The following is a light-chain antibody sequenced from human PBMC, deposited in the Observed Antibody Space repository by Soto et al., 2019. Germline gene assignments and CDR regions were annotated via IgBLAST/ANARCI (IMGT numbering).Light chain of an antibody. V-gene: IGKV1-39*01. CDR3: QQSYSSWLT. CDR1: QGINNY. J-gene: IGKJ4*01. Sequence: DVQLAQSPSSLSASVGDRVTITCRARQGINNYLNWYQQKPGRAPKLLVYAASTLEDGVPSRFSGSGSGTDFTLTISHLQPEDFAVYYCQQSYSSWLTFGGGTRVEI. CDR2: AAS.